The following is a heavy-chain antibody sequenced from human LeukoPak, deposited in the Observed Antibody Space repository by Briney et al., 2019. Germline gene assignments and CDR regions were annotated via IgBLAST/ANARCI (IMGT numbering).Heavy chain of an antibody. CDR2: INSDGSNT. V-gene: IGHV3-74*01. D-gene: IGHD3-22*01. J-gene: IGHJ4*02. CDR1: GFTFSSYW. CDR3: HTYYYDSSGSRYFDY. Sequence: GGSLRLSCAASGFTFSSYWMHWVRQAPGKGLVWVSRINSDGSNTTYADSVKGRFTISRDNATNTLYVEMNSLRAEDTAVYYCHTYYYDSSGSRYFDYWGQGTLVTVSS.